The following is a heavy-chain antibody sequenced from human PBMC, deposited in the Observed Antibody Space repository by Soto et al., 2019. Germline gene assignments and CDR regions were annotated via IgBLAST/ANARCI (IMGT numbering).Heavy chain of an antibody. CDR2: MYNSGST. CDR3: ARATIFGVIIFDY. V-gene: IGHV4-30-2*06. J-gene: IGHJ4*01. D-gene: IGHD3-3*01. CDR1: GGSISSGGYS. Sequence: SETLSLTCAVSGGSISSGGYSWTWIRQSPGKGLEWIGYMYNSGSTYYNPSLKSRVTISVDRPKNQFSLKLSSVTAADTAVYYCARATIFGVIIFDYWGHGTLVTVSS.